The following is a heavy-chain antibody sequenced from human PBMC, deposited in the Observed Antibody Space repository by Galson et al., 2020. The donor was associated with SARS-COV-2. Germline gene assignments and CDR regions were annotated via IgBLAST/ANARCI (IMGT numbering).Heavy chain of an antibody. V-gene: IGHV1-46*01. J-gene: IGHJ4*02. CDR1: GYPFTSYS. D-gene: IGHD1-26*01. Sequence: ASVKVSCKAYGYPFTSYSVHWVRQAPGQGLEWMGIINPSGGSTTYAQKFQGRVTMTRDTSTSTVYMDLSSLRSEDTAVYFCARGPDANSDYYFYHWGQGTLVTVSS. CDR3: ARGPDANSDYYFYH. CDR2: INPSGGST.